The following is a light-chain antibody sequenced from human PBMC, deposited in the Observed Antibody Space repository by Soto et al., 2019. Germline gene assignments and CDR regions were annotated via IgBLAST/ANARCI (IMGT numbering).Light chain of an antibody. CDR1: QSISSY. Sequence: IQMTQSASSLSASVGDRVTITFRASQSISSYLNWYQQKPGKAPKLLIYAASSLQSGVPSRFSGSGSGTDFTLTISSLQPEDFATYYCQQSYSTPQTFGQGTKV. V-gene: IGKV1-39*01. J-gene: IGKJ1*01. CDR3: QQSYSTPQT. CDR2: AAS.